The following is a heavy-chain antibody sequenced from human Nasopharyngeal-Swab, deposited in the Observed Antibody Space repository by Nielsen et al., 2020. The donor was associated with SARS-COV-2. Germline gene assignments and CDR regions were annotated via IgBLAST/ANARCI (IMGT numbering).Heavy chain of an antibody. CDR1: GFTFSSYS. J-gene: IGHJ3*02. Sequence: GESLKISCAASGFTFSSYSMNWVRQAPGKGLEWVSYITSSSSTRYYADSVKGRFTVSRDNAKNSLYLQMDSLRAEDTAVYYCARDIWVGSSDAFDIWGQGTMVTVSS. V-gene: IGHV3-48*01. D-gene: IGHD3-10*01. CDR2: ITSSSSTR. CDR3: ARDIWVGSSDAFDI.